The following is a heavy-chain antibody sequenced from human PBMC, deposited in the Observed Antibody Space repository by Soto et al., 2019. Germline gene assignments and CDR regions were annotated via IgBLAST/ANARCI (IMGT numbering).Heavy chain of an antibody. D-gene: IGHD3-9*01. CDR2: IYYSGST. V-gene: IGHV4-59*01. J-gene: IGHJ5*02. CDR1: GGSISSYY. CDR3: ARGGFYDWLLSQDLFAP. Sequence: SETLSLTCTVSGGSISSYYWSWIRQPPGKGLEWIGYIYYSGSTNYNPSLKSRVTISVDTSKNQFSLKLSSVTAADTAVYYCARGGFYDWLLSQDLFAPRGKGTLVTVSS.